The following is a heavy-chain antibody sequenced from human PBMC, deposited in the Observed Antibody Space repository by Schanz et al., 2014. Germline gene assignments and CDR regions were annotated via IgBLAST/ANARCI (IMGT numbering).Heavy chain of an antibody. Sequence: EVQLVESGGVVVQPGGSLRLSCAGSGFTFDDYTMHWVRQPPGKGLEWVSLVTWDGGYTYYADSVKGRFTISRDNAKNSLYLQMNSLRAEDTAVYFCARDRAAGYYDSGMSYYYYGMDVWGQGTTVTVSS. D-gene: IGHD3-10*01. CDR3: ARDRAAGYYDSGMSYYYYGMDV. V-gene: IGHV3-43*01. CDR1: GFTFDDYT. CDR2: VTWDGGYT. J-gene: IGHJ6*02.